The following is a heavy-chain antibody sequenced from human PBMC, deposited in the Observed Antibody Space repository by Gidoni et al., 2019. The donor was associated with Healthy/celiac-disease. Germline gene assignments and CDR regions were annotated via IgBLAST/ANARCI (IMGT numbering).Heavy chain of an antibody. Sequence: QLQLQESGPGLVKPSETLSLTCTVSGCSISSSSYYWGWFRQPPGKGLEWNGSIYYSGSTYYNPSHKSRVTISVDTSKNQFSLKLSSVTAADTAVYYCARRRGYGDFRIWGQGTLVTVSS. J-gene: IGHJ4*02. CDR1: GCSISSSSYY. CDR3: ARRRGYGDFRI. D-gene: IGHD4-17*01. V-gene: IGHV4-39*01. CDR2: IYYSGST.